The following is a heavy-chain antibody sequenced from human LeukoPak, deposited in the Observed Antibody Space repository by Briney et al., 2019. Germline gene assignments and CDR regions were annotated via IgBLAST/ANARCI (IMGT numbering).Heavy chain of an antibody. CDR2: IYYSGST. CDR3: ARGGYSSSWYPARRPFDY. J-gene: IGHJ4*02. CDR1: GDSISSSIYY. Sequence: SETLSLTCTVSGDSISSSIYYGGWIRQPPGRGLEWIGSIYYSGSTSCNPSPKNQVTISVDTSNKQFSLKLSSVTAADTAVYYCARGGYSSSWYPARRPFDYWGQGTLVTVSS. D-gene: IGHD6-13*01. V-gene: IGHV4-39*01.